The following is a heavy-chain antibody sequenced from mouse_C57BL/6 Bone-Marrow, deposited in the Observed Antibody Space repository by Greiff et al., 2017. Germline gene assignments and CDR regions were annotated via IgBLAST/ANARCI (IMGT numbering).Heavy chain of an antibody. CDR2: IRSGSSTI. J-gene: IGHJ3*01. Sequence: EVQRVESGGGLVKPGGSLKLSCAASGFTFSDYGMHWVRQAPEKGLEWVAYIRSGSSTIYYADTVKGRFTISRDNAKNTLFLQMTSLRSEDTAMYYCARTYDDYAFAYWGQGTLVTVSA. V-gene: IGHV5-17*01. D-gene: IGHD2-13*01. CDR3: ARTYDDYAFAY. CDR1: GFTFSDYG.